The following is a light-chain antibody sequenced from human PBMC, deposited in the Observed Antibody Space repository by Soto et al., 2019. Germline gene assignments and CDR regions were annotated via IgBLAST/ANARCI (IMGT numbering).Light chain of an antibody. Sequence: EIVMTQSLATLSVSPGEGATLSCRASQNVHNDLAWYQQKPGQAPRLLIYDSSTRAPGIPARFSGRGSGTEFTLTISSLQSEDVAVYYCQQYTNWPPLTFGGGTKVEI. V-gene: IGKV3-15*01. CDR3: QQYTNWPPLT. CDR2: DSS. CDR1: QNVHND. J-gene: IGKJ4*01.